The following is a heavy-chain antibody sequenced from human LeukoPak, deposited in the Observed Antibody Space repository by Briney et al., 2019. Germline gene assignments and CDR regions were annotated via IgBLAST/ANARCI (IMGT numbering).Heavy chain of an antibody. D-gene: IGHD5-24*01. CDR2: IIPIFGTA. V-gene: IGHV1-69*05. J-gene: IGHJ3*02. CDR3: ASTIPQHDAFDI. CDR1: GGTFSSYA. Sequence: SVKVSCKASGGTFSSYATSWVRQAPGQGLEWMGRIIPIFGTANYAQKFQGRVTITTDESTSTAYMELSSLRSEDTAVYYCASTIPQHDAFDIWGQGTMVTVSS.